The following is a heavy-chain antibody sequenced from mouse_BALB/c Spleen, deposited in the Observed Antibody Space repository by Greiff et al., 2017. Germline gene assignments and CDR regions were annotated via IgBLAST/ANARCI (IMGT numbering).Heavy chain of an antibody. Sequence: EVQLVESGGGLVKPGGSLKLSCAASGFTFSDYYMYWVRQTPEKRLEWVATISDGGSYTYYPDSVKGRFTISRDNAKNNLYLQMSSLKSEDTAMYYCARGDGYPHFDYWGQGTTLTVSS. J-gene: IGHJ2*01. CDR2: ISDGGSYT. CDR3: ARGDGYPHFDY. CDR1: GFTFSDYY. D-gene: IGHD2-3*01. V-gene: IGHV5-4*02.